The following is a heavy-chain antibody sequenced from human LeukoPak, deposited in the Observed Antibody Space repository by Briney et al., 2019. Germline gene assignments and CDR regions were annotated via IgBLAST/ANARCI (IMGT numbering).Heavy chain of an antibody. J-gene: IGHJ4*02. Sequence: ASVNVSCKASGYTFTSYYMHWVRQAPGQGLEWMGIINPSGGSTSYAQKFQGRVTMTRDTSTSTVYMELSSLRSEDTAVYYCARSQEELCFDYWGQGTLVTVSS. CDR3: ARSQEELCFDY. CDR1: GYTFTSYY. D-gene: IGHD3-16*01. V-gene: IGHV1-46*03. CDR2: INPSGGST.